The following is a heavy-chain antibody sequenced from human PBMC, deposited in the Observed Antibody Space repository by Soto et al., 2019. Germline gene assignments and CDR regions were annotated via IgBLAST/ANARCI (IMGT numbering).Heavy chain of an antibody. D-gene: IGHD6-6*01. CDR2: IYSNGYT. V-gene: IGHV4-31*03. CDR3: ARRGGSSSGYYYYAMDV. J-gene: IGHJ6*02. CDR1: SDSMNSGGYY. Sequence: SETLSLTCSVSSDSMNSGGYYWSWIRQHPGKGLEWIGYIYSNGYTYYNPSLKSRVTIPVDTSKNQFSLNLTSVTAADTAVYYCARRGGSSSGYYYYAMDVWGQGTTVTVS.